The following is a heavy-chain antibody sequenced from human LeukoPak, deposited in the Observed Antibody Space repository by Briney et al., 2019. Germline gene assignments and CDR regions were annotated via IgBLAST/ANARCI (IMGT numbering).Heavy chain of an antibody. V-gene: IGHV1-24*01. CDR1: GYTLTELS. CDR2: FDPEDGET. Sequence: ASVKVSCKVSGYTLTELSIHWVRQAPGKGLEWMGGFDPEDGETIYVQKFQGRVTMTEDTSTDTAYMELSSLRSEDTAVYYCARGTGSYYNYYYMDVWGKGTTVTVSS. J-gene: IGHJ6*03. CDR3: ARGTGSYYNYYYMDV. D-gene: IGHD1-26*01.